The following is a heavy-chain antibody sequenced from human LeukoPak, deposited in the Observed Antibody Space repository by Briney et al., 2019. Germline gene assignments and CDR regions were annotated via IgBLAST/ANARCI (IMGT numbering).Heavy chain of an antibody. J-gene: IGHJ4*02. CDR2: IYHSGST. CDR1: GYSISSGYY. Sequence: PSETLSLTCAVSGYSISSGYYWGWIRQPPGKGLEWIGSIYHSGSTYYNPSLKSRVTISVDTSKNQFSLKLSSVTAADTAVYYRARAWELAHFDYWGQGTLVTVSS. D-gene: IGHD1-26*01. V-gene: IGHV4-38-2*01. CDR3: ARAWELAHFDY.